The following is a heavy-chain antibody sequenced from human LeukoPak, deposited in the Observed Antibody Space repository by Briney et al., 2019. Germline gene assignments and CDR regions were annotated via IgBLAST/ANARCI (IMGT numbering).Heavy chain of an antibody. J-gene: IGHJ4*02. CDR2: INAGNGNT. CDR3: AREVDSSGTFDY. CDR1: GYTFTSYA. D-gene: IGHD3-22*01. Sequence: ASVKVSCKASGYTFTSYAMHWVRQAPGQRLEWMGWINAGNGNTKYSQKFQGRVTITRDTSASTAYMELSRLRSDDTAVYYCAREVDSSGTFDYWGQGTLVTVSS. V-gene: IGHV1-3*01.